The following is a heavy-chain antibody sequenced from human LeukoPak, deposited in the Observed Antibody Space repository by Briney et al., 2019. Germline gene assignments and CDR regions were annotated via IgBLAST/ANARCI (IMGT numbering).Heavy chain of an antibody. CDR3: ARDRRSATVNSYYYFYLDV. D-gene: IGHD4-11*01. Sequence: SETLSLTCTLPYGSISGYFWSWVRQTAGKGLEWIGRIDNSGSTNYNASLKSRVTMSVDTSKNQVSLKLTSVTAADTALYFCARDRRSATVNSYYYFYLDVWGKGTTVTVSS. CDR2: IDNSGST. CDR1: YGSISGYF. J-gene: IGHJ6*03. V-gene: IGHV4-4*07.